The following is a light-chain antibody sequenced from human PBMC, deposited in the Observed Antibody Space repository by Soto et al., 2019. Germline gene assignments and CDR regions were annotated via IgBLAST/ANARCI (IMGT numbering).Light chain of an antibody. V-gene: IGKV3-15*01. CDR2: GAS. CDR1: QSVSSN. Sequence: EKVMTQSPATLSVSPGERATLSCRASQSVSSNLAWYQQKPGQTPRLLIYGASTRATGIPDRFSGSGSGTDFTLTISSLEPEDSATYYCQQRRWSLTFGGGTKV. CDR3: QQRRWSLT. J-gene: IGKJ4*01.